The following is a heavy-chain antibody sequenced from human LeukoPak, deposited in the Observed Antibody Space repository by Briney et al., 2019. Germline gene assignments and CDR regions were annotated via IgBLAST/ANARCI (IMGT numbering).Heavy chain of an antibody. CDR3: ARVGGWSINQPKFDY. Sequence: GGSLRLSCAASGFSFNSYWLHWVRQAPGQGLVWVARVNTDGRTTSYADSVKGRFTISRDNAKNALYLQMNSLTVEDTAVYYCARVGGWSINQPKFDYWGQGTPVTVSS. J-gene: IGHJ4*02. CDR1: GFSFNSYW. CDR2: VNTDGRTT. V-gene: IGHV3-74*01. D-gene: IGHD6-19*01.